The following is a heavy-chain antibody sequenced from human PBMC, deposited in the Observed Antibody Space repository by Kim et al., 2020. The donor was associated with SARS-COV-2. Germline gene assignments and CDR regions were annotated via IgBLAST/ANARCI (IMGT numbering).Heavy chain of an antibody. J-gene: IGHJ3*02. V-gene: IGHV4-34*01. D-gene: IGHD5-12*01. CDR2: INHSGST. CDR3: ARGPLYSGYDSRAFDI. Sequence: SETLSLTCAVYGGSFSGYYWSWIRQPPGKGLEWIGEINHSGSTNYNPSLKSRVTISVDTSKNQFSLKLSSVTAADTAVYYCARGPLYSGYDSRAFDIWGQGTMVTVSS. CDR1: GGSFSGYY.